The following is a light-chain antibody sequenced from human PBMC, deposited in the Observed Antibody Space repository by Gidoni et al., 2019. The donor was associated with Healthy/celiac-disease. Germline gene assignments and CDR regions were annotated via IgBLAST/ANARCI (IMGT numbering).Light chain of an antibody. V-gene: IGLV3-25*03. CDR2: NDS. CDR1: ALPKQY. CDR3: QSADSSGTYVV. Sequence: SYELTQPPSVSVSPGQTARITCSGDALPKQYAYWYHQKPGQAPVLVIYNDSERPSGIPERFSGSSSVTTVTLTISGVQAEDEADYYCQSADSSGTYVVFGGGTKLTVL. J-gene: IGLJ2*01.